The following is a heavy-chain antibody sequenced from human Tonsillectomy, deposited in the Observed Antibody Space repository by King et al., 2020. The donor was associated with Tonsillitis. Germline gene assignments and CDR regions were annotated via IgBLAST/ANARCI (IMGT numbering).Heavy chain of an antibody. CDR1: GFTFDDYA. Sequence: VQLVESGGGLVQPGRSLRLSCAASGFTFDDYAMHWVRQAPGKGLEWVSGISWNSGSLGYADSVKGRFTISRDNAKNSLYLQMNSLRAEDTALYYCAKDYDSSGIATVGWFDPWGQGTLVTVSS. J-gene: IGHJ5*02. CDR3: AKDYDSSGIATVGWFDP. V-gene: IGHV3-9*01. CDR2: ISWNSGSL. D-gene: IGHD3-22*01.